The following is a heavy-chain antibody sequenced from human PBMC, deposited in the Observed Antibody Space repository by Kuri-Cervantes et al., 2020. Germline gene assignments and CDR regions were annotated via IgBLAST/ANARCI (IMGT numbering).Heavy chain of an antibody. D-gene: IGHD6-13*01. CDR2: VYYSGST. CDR1: GGSISSHY. Sequence: SETLSLTCTVSGGSISSHYWSWFRQPPGKGLEYIGYVYYSGSTNYNPSLKSRVTITVDTSKNQFSLKLSSVTAADTAVYYCARDGSSWYHWFDPWGQGTLVTVSS. J-gene: IGHJ5*02. V-gene: IGHV4-59*11. CDR3: ARDGSSWYHWFDP.